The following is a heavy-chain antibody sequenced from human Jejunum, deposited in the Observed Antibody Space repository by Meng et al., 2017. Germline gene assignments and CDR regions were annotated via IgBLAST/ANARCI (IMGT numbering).Heavy chain of an antibody. CDR3: ARDSETYPTYFDY. D-gene: IGHD5-24*01. CDR1: GGSVSSGFYY. Sequence: QVQLQGSGPGLVRPSETLSLTCTVSGGSVSSGFYYWSWIRQPPGKGLEWIGYISDSGTTNYNPSLKNRVTMSVDTSKNHFSLKLTSVTAADTAVYFCARDSETYPTYFDYWGQGTLVTVSS. CDR2: ISDSGTT. V-gene: IGHV4-61*03. J-gene: IGHJ4*02.